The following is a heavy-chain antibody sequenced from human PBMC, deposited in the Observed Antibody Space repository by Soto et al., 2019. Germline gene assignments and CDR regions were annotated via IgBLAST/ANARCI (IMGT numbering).Heavy chain of an antibody. CDR3: ARDRWITIFGVVIPYFDY. V-gene: IGHV6-1*01. Sequence: SPTLPLTCAISGDSVSSNSAAWNWIRQSPSRGLEWLGRTYYRSKWYNDYAVSVKSRITINPATSKNQFSLQLNSVTPEDTAVYYCARDRWITIFGVVIPYFDYWGQGTLVTVSS. CDR1: GDSVSSNSAA. J-gene: IGHJ4*02. D-gene: IGHD3-3*01. CDR2: TYYRSKWYN.